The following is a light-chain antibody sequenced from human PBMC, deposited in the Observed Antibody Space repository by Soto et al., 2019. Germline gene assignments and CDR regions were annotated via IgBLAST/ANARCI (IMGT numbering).Light chain of an antibody. CDR1: SSDVGGYNF. V-gene: IGLV2-8*01. CDR2: EVS. CDR3: SSCAVSNXPFV. J-gene: IGLJ1*01. Sequence: QSVLTQPPSASGSPGQSVTISCTGTSSDVGGYNFVSWYQQHPGKAPKLMIYEVSKRPSGVPDRFSGSKSGHPASLTVSGLQAEDDADCYCSSCAVSNXPFVCGTGTGVTVL.